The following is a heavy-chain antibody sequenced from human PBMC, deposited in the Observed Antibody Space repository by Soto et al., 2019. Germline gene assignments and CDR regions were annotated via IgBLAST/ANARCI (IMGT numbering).Heavy chain of an antibody. D-gene: IGHD4-17*01. Sequence: QVQLVQSGAEVKKPGASVTVSCKASGYIFTRFGFSWVRRAAGQRLEWMGWVNGYNENNNYAQRFQGRLTLTTDKSTSTAYIELRSLRSDDTALYYCSRNVHGDYADFLGQGTPGTGPS. CDR3: SRNVHGDYADF. V-gene: IGHV1-18*01. J-gene: IGHJ4*01. CDR2: VNGYNENN. CDR1: GYIFTRFG.